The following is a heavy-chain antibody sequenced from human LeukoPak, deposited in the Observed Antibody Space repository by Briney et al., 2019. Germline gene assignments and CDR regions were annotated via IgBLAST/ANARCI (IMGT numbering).Heavy chain of an antibody. CDR3: ARVLLPLYGMDV. D-gene: IGHD3-22*01. CDR1: GFTFSSYA. J-gene: IGHJ6*02. V-gene: IGHV3-23*01. Sequence: PGGSLRLSCAASGFTFSSYAMSWVRQAPRKGLEWVSAISGSGGSTYYADSVKGRFTISRDNSKNTLYLQMNSLRAEDTAVYYCARVLLPLYGMDVWGQGTTVSVSS. CDR2: ISGSGGST.